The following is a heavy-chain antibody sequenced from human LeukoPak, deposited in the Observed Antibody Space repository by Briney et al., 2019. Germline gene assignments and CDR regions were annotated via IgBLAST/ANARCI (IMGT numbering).Heavy chain of an antibody. D-gene: IGHD5-12*01. V-gene: IGHV4-39*07. CDR2: IYYSGST. CDR3: AREISQLRLKPADFDY. Sequence: KPSETLSLTCTVSGGSISSSSYYWGWIRQPPGKGLEWIGSIYYSGSTYYNPSLKSRVTISVDTSKNQFSLKLSSVTAADTAVYYCAREISQLRLKPADFDYWGQGTLVTVSS. CDR1: GGSISSSSYY. J-gene: IGHJ4*02.